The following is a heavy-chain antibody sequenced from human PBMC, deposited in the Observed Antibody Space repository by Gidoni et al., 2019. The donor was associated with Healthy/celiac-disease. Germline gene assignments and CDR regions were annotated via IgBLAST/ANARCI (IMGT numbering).Heavy chain of an antibody. Sequence: EVQLLESGGGLVQPGGSLRLSCAASGFTFSSYAMSWVRQAPGKGLEWVSAISGSGGSTYYADSVKGRFTISRDNSKNTLYLQMNSLRAEDTAVYYCAKARGLMIVVVIASGYYFDYWGQGTLVTVSS. J-gene: IGHJ4*02. CDR1: GFTFSSYA. D-gene: IGHD3-22*01. CDR2: ISGSGGST. CDR3: AKARGLMIVVVIASGYYFDY. V-gene: IGHV3-23*01.